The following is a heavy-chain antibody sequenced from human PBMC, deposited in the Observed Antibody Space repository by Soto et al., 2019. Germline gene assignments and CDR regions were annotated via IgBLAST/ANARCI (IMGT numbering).Heavy chain of an antibody. CDR2: INPHGGST. CDR3: ARASGGNFGIIIEGTNWFAP. Sequence: QLVQSGGEVKQPGASVKVSCKAPRDTFTSYYINWVRQAPGQGLEWMGVINPHGGSTAYAKKLTGRVTLHRDTSASTVYMEVSSLTSEDTAMYYCARASGGNFGIIIEGTNWFAPWGQGTLVTVSS. CDR1: RDTFTSYY. V-gene: IGHV1-46*01. D-gene: IGHD1-26*01. J-gene: IGHJ5*02.